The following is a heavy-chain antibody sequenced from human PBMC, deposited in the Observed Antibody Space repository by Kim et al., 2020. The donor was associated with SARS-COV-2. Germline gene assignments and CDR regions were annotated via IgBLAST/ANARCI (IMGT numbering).Heavy chain of an antibody. Sequence: PSLKSRVTISVDTSKNQFSLKLSSVTAADTAVYYCARGRIGYSYGYWFDPWGQGTLVTVSS. CDR3: ARGRIGYSYGYWFDP. D-gene: IGHD5-18*01. J-gene: IGHJ5*02. V-gene: IGHV4-34*01.